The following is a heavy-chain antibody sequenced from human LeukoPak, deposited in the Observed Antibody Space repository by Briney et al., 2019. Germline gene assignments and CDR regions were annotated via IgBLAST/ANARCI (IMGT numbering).Heavy chain of an antibody. J-gene: IGHJ4*02. CDR2: IFYDGSKQ. V-gene: IGHV3-33*01. CDR3: TRDIRSHYFDY. CDR1: RFTFSHYG. Sequence: GRSLRLSCTASRFTFSHYGMHWVRQAPGKGLEWLAVIFYDGSKQFYADSAKGRFTISRDNSKNTLYLEMNSLRAEDTAVYYCTRDIRSHYFDYWGQGTLVTVSS. D-gene: IGHD1-26*01.